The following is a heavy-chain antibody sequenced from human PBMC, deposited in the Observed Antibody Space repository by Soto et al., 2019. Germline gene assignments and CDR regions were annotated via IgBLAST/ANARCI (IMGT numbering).Heavy chain of an antibody. V-gene: IGHV3-30*18. CDR3: AKDPCSSTSCYIFDY. CDR1: VFIFDNYG. D-gene: IGHD2-2*02. J-gene: IGHJ4*02. Sequence: GGSLRLSCVASVFIFDNYGMHWVRQARGKGLEWVAVISYDGSNKYYADSVKGRFTISRDNSKNTLYLQMNSLRAEDTAVYYCAKDPCSSTSCYIFDYWGQGTLVTSPQ. CDR2: ISYDGSNK.